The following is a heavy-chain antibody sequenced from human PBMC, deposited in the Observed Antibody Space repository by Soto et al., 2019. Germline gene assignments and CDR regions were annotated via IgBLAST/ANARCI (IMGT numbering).Heavy chain of an antibody. J-gene: IGHJ4*02. CDR1: GFTFSSYR. V-gene: IGHV3-48*02. Sequence: EVQLVESGGGLVQPGGSLRLSCAASGFTFSSYRMNWVRQAPGTGLEWVSYISSSSSTIYYADSVKGRFTISRDNAKNSLYLQMNSLRDEDTAVYYCARDQKKYSSSWTPFDYWGQGTLVTVSS. D-gene: IGHD6-13*01. CDR2: ISSSSSTI. CDR3: ARDQKKYSSSWTPFDY.